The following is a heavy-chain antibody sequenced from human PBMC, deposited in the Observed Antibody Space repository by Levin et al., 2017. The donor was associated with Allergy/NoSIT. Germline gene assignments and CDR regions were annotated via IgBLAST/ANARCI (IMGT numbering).Heavy chain of an antibody. Sequence: SLKISCAASGFTFDDYAMHWVRQAPGKGLEWVSGISWNSGSIGYADSVKGRFTISRDNAKNSLYLQMNSLRTEDTALYYCARDNIGLPDAFDIWGQRTMVVVSS. CDR2: ISWNSGSI. J-gene: IGHJ3*02. CDR1: GFTFDDYA. D-gene: IGHD3-10*01. V-gene: IGHV3-9*01. CDR3: ARDNIGLPDAFDI.